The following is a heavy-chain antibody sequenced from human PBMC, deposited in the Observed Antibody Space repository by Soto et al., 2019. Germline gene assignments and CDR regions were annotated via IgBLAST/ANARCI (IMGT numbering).Heavy chain of an antibody. CDR2: INPATGAA. Sequence: QLHLVQSGAVVKKPGASVTVSCSASGYPVTAYYMHWVRQAPGRGLEWMGGINPATGAAKYTQTFQGRDTMTRDTSTSTVFMELSGLTSEDTAVFYRARGGGVGVAGSAAFDMWGQGTLVTVSS. CDR3: ARGGGVGVAGSAAFDM. CDR1: GYPVTAYY. V-gene: IGHV1-2*02. D-gene: IGHD3-3*01. J-gene: IGHJ3*02.